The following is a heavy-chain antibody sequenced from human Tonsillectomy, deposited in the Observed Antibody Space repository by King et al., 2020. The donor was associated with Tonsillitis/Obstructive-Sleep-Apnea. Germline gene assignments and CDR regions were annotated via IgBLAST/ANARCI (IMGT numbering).Heavy chain of an antibody. V-gene: IGHV1-18*01. CDR2: ISAYNDNT. Sequence: QLVQSGAEVKKPGASVKVSCKASGYTFTNYGISWVRQAPGQGLEWMGWISAYNDNTNYAQTLQGRVTMTTDPSTSTAYMELRSLRSDDTAIYYCARATYYYDDSGYYYGGDNWFDPWGQGTLVTVSS. CDR3: ARATYYYDDSGYYYGGDNWFDP. D-gene: IGHD3-22*01. J-gene: IGHJ5*02. CDR1: GYTFTNYG.